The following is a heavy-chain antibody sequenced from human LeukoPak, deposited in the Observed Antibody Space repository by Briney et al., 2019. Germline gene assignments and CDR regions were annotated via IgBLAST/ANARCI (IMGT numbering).Heavy chain of an antibody. CDR3: ACSSSGGEWFDP. Sequence: ASVTLSFTASGYTFTGYYMHWVRQAPGQGLEWMGWINPNSGGTNYAQKFQGRGTMTRDTSISTAYMELSRLRSDDTAVYYCACSSSGGEWFDPWGQGTLVTVSS. V-gene: IGHV1-2*02. CDR2: INPNSGGT. J-gene: IGHJ5*02. CDR1: GYTFTGYY. D-gene: IGHD6-6*01.